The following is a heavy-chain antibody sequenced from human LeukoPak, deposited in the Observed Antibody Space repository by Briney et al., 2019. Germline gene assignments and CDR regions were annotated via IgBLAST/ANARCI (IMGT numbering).Heavy chain of an antibody. CDR3: ARVKSLGGYYGMDV. Sequence: GGSLRLSCAASGFTVSSNYMSWVRQAPGKGLEWVSVIYNTGSTFYADSVKGRFTISRDSSKNTVYLQMNSLRGEDTAVYYCARVKSLGGYYGMDVWGQGTTVTVSS. V-gene: IGHV3-66*01. D-gene: IGHD3-10*01. CDR2: IYNTGST. J-gene: IGHJ6*02. CDR1: GFTVSSNY.